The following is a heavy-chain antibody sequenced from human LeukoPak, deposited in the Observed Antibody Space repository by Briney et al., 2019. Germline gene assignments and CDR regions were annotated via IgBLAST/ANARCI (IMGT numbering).Heavy chain of an antibody. V-gene: IGHV3-23*01. CDR1: GFTFSSSA. D-gene: IGHD2-15*01. CDR2: ISNNGGYT. CDR3: AKQLGYCSDGSCYFPY. Sequence: PGGSLRPSCAASGFTFSSSAMSWVRQAPGKGLEWVSAISNNGGYTYYADSVQGRFTISRDNSKSTLCLQMNSLRAEDTAVYYCAKQLGYCSDGSCYFPYWGQGTLVTASS. J-gene: IGHJ4*02.